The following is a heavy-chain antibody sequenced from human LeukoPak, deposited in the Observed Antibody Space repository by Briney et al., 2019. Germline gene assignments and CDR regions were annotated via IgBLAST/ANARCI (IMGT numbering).Heavy chain of an antibody. CDR3: AREKRAGTGGSMATFDL. Sequence: PGGSLRLSCGASGFSFSTYGMHWVRQAPGKGLEWVAVIWSDGNNKYYAESVVGRLTISRDNSKNTLSLQMDSLRAEDTAVYYCAREKRAGTGGSMATFDLWGQGTLVTVSS. V-gene: IGHV3-33*01. CDR2: IWSDGNNK. CDR1: GFSFSTYG. J-gene: IGHJ3*01. D-gene: IGHD7-27*01.